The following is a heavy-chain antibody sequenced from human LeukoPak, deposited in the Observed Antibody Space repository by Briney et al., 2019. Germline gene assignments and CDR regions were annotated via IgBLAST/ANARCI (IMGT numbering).Heavy chain of an antibody. V-gene: IGHV3-21*01. CDR1: GFTFSSYS. CDR2: ISSSSSYI. CDR3: ARADSSGWYDGYYYYYGMDV. Sequence: GGSLRLSCAASGFTFSSYSMNWVRQAPGKGLEWVSSISSSSSYIYYADSVKGRFTISRDNAKNSLYLQMNSLGAEDTALYYCARADSSGWYDGYYYYYGMDVWGKGTTVTVSS. J-gene: IGHJ6*04. D-gene: IGHD6-19*01.